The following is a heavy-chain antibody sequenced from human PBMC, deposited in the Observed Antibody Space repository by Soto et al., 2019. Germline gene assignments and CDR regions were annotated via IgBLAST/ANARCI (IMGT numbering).Heavy chain of an antibody. D-gene: IGHD6-19*01. J-gene: IGHJ4*02. CDR1: GFSLSNARMG. CDR3: ARMDVAGMVSDY. Sequence: QVTLNESGPVLVKPTETLTLTCTVSGFSLSNARMGVSWIRQPPGKALEWLAHIFSNDEKSYSTSLKSRLTISKDTSKSQVVLTMTNMDPVDTATYYCARMDVAGMVSDYWGQGTLVTVSS. V-gene: IGHV2-26*01. CDR2: IFSNDEK.